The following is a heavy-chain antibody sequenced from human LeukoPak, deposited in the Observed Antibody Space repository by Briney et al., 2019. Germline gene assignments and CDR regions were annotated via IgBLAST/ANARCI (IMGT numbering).Heavy chain of an antibody. CDR1: GFTFSSYA. J-gene: IGHJ6*02. CDR3: ANQELLRGLDV. Sequence: GGSLRLSCAASGFTFSSYAMSWVRQAPGKGLEWVSASSGSGGSTYYADSVKGRFTISRDNSKHTLYLQMTSLRADHTAVYYCANQELLRGLDVWGQGTTVTVYS. V-gene: IGHV3-23*01. D-gene: IGHD1-26*01. CDR2: SSGSGGST.